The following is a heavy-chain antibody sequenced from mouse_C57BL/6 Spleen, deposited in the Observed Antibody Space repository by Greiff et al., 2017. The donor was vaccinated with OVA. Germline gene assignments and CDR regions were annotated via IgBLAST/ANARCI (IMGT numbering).Heavy chain of an antibody. CDR3: TRGSFDY. Sequence: VKLLESGAELVRPGASVTLSCKASGYPFTDYEMHCVKQTPLHGLDWIWAIDPETGGTAYNQKFKGKAILTADKSSSTAYMELRSLTSEDSAVYYCTRGSFDYWGQGTTLTVSA. D-gene: IGHD1-1*01. J-gene: IGHJ2*01. CDR1: GYPFTDYE. V-gene: IGHV1-15*01. CDR2: IDPETGGT.